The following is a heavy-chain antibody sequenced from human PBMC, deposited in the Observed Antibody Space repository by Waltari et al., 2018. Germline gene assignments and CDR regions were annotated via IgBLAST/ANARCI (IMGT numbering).Heavy chain of an antibody. CDR3: ARVQKVMVYAILDYYYYMDV. Sequence: QVQLQESGPGLVKPSQTLSLTCPVSGGSISSGGYYWSWIRQHPGKGREWIGYIYYSGSTYYNPSLKSRVTISVDTSKNQFSLKLSSVTAADTAVYYCARVQKVMVYAILDYYYYMDVWGKGTTVTVSS. V-gene: IGHV4-31*03. CDR2: IYYSGST. CDR1: GGSISSGGYY. J-gene: IGHJ6*03. D-gene: IGHD2-8*01.